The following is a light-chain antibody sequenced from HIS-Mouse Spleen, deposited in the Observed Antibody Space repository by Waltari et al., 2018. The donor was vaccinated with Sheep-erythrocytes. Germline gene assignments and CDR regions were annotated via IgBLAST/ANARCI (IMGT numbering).Light chain of an antibody. J-gene: IGKJ3*01. CDR3: QQSYSTPQFT. CDR2: AAS. CDR1: QGISSY. V-gene: IGKV1-8*01. Sequence: AIRMTQSPSPLSASTGDRVTITCRASQGISSYLAWYQQKPGKAPKLLIYAASTLQSGVPSRFSGSGSGTDFTLTISCLQSEDFATYYCQQSYSTPQFTFGPGTKVDIK.